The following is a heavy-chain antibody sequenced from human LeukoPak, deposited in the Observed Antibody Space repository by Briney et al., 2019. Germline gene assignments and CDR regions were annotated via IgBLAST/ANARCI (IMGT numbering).Heavy chain of an antibody. J-gene: IGHJ4*02. D-gene: IGHD3-10*01. CDR2: IRYDGSNK. CDR3: AKVVSKGSGPTWGHDY. CDR1: GFTFSSYG. Sequence: GGSLRLSCAASGFTFSSYGMHWVRQAPGKGLEWVAFIRYDGSNKYYADSVKGRFTISRDNSKNTLYLQMNSLRAEDTAVYYCAKVVSKGSGPTWGHDYWGQGTLVTVSS. V-gene: IGHV3-30*02.